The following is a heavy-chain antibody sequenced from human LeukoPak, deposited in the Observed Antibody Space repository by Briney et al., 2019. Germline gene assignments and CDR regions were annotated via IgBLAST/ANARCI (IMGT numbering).Heavy chain of an antibody. J-gene: IGHJ4*02. V-gene: IGHV3-53*04. D-gene: IGHD6-13*01. CDR2: IYSGGST. Sequence: PGGSLRLSCAASGFTVSSNYMSWVRQAPGKGLEWVSVIYSGGSTYYADSVKGRFTISRHNSKNTLYLQMNSLRAEDTAVYYCARGYSSSWYGGADNYFDYWGQGTLVTVSS. CDR1: GFTVSSNY. CDR3: ARGYSSSWYGGADNYFDY.